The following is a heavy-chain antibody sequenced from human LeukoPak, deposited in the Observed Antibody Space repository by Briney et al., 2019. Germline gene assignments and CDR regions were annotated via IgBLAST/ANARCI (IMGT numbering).Heavy chain of an antibody. CDR2: IIPIFGTA. J-gene: IGHJ6*03. Sequence: SVKVSCKASGGTFSSYAISWVRQAPGQGLEWMGRIIPIFGTANYAQKFQGRVTITTDESTSTAYMELSSLRSEDTAVYYCARDPPGYYYMDVWGKGTTVTVFS. CDR3: ARDPPGYYYMDV. CDR1: GGTFSSYA. V-gene: IGHV1-69*05.